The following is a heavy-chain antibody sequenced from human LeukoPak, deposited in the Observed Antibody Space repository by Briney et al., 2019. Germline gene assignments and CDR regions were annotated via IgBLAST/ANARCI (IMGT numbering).Heavy chain of an antibody. Sequence: PGGSLRLSCAPSGFSVSNNYMSWVRRAPGKGLEWVSVIYDGDITYYTDSVKGRFTISRGTSKNTVYLQMNSLRVEDTAIYYCATDKGYLDHWGQGTLVTVSS. CDR3: ATDKGYLDH. J-gene: IGHJ4*02. CDR1: GFSVSNNY. CDR2: IYDGDIT. V-gene: IGHV3-53*01. D-gene: IGHD3-16*02.